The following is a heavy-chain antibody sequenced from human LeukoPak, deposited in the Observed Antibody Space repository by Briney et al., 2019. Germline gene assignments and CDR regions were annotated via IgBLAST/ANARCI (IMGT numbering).Heavy chain of an antibody. CDR3: ARRYYDSSCYSRHFDY. D-gene: IGHD3-22*01. CDR1: GYSFTSYW. J-gene: IGHJ4*01. CDR2: IYSGDSDT. Sequence: GESLKISCKGSGYSFTSYWIGWVRQMPGKGLEWMVLIYSGDSDTRYSPSLQGQVTISADKFIGTAYLQCSSLKTSDTAMYFCARRYYDSSCYSRHFDYWGQGTLVTVYS. V-gene: IGHV5-51*01.